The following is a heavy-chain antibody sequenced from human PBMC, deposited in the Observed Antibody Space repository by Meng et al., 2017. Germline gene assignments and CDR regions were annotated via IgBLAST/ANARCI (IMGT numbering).Heavy chain of an antibody. CDR2: MNPNSGNT. Sequence: ASVKVSCKASGYTFTSYDINWVRQATGQGLEWMGWMNPNSGNTGYAQKFQGRVTMTRNTSISTAYMELSSLRSEDTAVYYCARDHSRRGWELLYYYGMDVWGQGTTVTVSS. D-gene: IGHD1-26*01. J-gene: IGHJ6*02. CDR3: ARDHSRRGWELLYYYGMDV. V-gene: IGHV1-8*01. CDR1: GYTFTSYD.